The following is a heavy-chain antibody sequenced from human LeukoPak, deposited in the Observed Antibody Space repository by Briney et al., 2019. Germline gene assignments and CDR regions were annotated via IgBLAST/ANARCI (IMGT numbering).Heavy chain of an antibody. V-gene: IGHV4-39*07. Sequence: PSETLSLTCTVSGGSVSSSSYYWGWIRQPPGKGLEWIGSIYYSGSTYYNPSLKSRVTISVDTSKNQFSLKLSSVTAADTAVYYCARGIQLWSLPDAFDIWGQGTMVTVSS. J-gene: IGHJ3*02. D-gene: IGHD5-18*01. CDR3: ARGIQLWSLPDAFDI. CDR2: IYYSGST. CDR1: GGSVSSSSYY.